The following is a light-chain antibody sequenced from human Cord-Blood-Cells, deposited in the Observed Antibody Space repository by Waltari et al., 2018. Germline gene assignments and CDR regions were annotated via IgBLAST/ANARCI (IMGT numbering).Light chain of an antibody. V-gene: IGKV1-16*02. Sequence: IQMTQYPSPMSASVRGRVTITCRASQGISNYLDSFQQKPGKAPKSLIYASSSLQRGAPAKFSGSGSGTDVTLTISSLQHEDFGTYYCQQYNSYPFTFGGGTKVEIK. CDR3: QQYNSYPFT. CDR2: ASS. J-gene: IGKJ4*01. CDR1: QGISNY.